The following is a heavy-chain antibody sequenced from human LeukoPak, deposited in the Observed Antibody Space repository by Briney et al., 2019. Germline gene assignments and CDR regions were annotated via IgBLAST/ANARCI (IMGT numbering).Heavy chain of an antibody. D-gene: IGHD6-19*01. J-gene: IGHJ4*02. CDR3: ARGFVRGSGWTPFDY. Sequence: SETLSLTCTVSGGSISSGGYYWSWIRQPPGKGLEWIGYIYHSGSTYYNPSLKSRVTISVDTSKNQFSLKLSSVTAAGTAVYYCARGFVRGSGWTPFDYWGQGTLVTVSS. CDR2: IYHSGST. CDR1: GGSISSGGYY. V-gene: IGHV4-30-2*01.